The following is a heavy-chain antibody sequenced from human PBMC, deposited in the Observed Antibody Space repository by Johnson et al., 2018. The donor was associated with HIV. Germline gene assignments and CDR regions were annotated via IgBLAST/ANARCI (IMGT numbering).Heavy chain of an antibody. CDR2: ISDSGGNT. V-gene: IGHV3-23*04. CDR1: ASGSAFTFSAFA. J-gene: IGHJ3*02. Sequence: VQLVESGGGLVQPGGSLRLSCAASASGSAFTFSAFAMSWVRQAPGKGLECVSSISDSGGNTYYADSVKGRFTISRDNAKNSLYLQMNSLRAEDTAVYYCARDADKDLWFGESADAFDIWGQGTMVTVSS. CDR3: ARDADKDLWFGESADAFDI. D-gene: IGHD3-10*01.